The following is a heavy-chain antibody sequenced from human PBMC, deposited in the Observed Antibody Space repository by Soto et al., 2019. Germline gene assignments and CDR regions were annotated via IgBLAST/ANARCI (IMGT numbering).Heavy chain of an antibody. J-gene: IGHJ6*02. CDR3: ARELHGGSYGMDF. CDR2: ITTAGDT. CDR1: GFTFSNYD. Sequence: EVQLVESGGGLVQPGGSLRLSCAASGFTFSNYDMHWVRQVTGEGLEWVSGITTAGDTYYPGSVKGRFTISREKAKNSLYLQMNSLSAGDTAVYYCARELHGGSYGMDFGGQGTTVTVSS. V-gene: IGHV3-13*01.